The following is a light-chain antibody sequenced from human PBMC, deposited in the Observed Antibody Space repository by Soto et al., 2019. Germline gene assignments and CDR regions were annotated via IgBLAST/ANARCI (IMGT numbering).Light chain of an antibody. J-gene: IGKJ2*01. CDR3: QQSHIAPYT. CDR2: GAS. V-gene: IGKV1-39*01. CDR1: QSIARF. Sequence: DLQMTQSPSSLSAAVGDRVTITCRASQSIARFLNWYQQKPGEVPKLLIFGASYLRSGVPSRFSGSGSVTHFALTITSLQPEDFATNFCQQSHIAPYTFGQGT.